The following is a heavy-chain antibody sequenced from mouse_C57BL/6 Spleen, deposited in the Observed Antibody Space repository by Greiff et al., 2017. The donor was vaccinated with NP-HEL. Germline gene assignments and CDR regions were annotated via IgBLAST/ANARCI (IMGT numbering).Heavy chain of an antibody. CDR3: ARNSYYYGSDYFDY. D-gene: IGHD1-1*01. V-gene: IGHV1-59*01. CDR2: IDPSDSYT. Sequence: QVQLQQSGAELVRPGTSVKLSCKASGYTFTSYWMHWVKQRPGQGLEWIGVIDPSDSYTNYNQKFKGKATLTVDTSSSTAYMQLSSLTSEDSAVYYCARNSYYYGSDYFDYWGQGTTLTVSS. J-gene: IGHJ2*01. CDR1: GYTFTSYW.